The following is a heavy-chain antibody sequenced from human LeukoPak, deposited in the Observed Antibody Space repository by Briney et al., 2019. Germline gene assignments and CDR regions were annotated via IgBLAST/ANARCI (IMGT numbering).Heavy chain of an antibody. CDR1: GGSISSSNYY. CDR3: ARVPGTTFLLSYMDV. D-gene: IGHD1-14*01. CDR2: IYYSGST. J-gene: IGHJ6*03. V-gene: IGHV4-39*01. Sequence: SETLSLTCTVSGGSISSSNYYWAWIRQPPGTGLEWVGSIYYSGSTYYNPSLKSRVTISEDTSKNQFSLNLSSVTAADTAVYYCARVPGTTFLLSYMDVWGKGTTVTVSS.